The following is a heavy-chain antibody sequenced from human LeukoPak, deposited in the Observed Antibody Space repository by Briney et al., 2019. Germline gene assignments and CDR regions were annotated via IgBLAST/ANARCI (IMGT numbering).Heavy chain of an antibody. CDR1: GFTFSTYD. CDR3: AKDGDYGDYNFFDY. V-gene: IGHV3-23*01. D-gene: IGHD4-17*01. J-gene: IGHJ4*02. CDR2: VRVNGRST. Sequence: PGGSLRLSCTASGFTFSTYDMSWVRQAPGKGLEWVSTVRVNGRSTYYADSVKGRFTISRDNSKNTLYLQMNSLRAEDTAVYYCAKDGDYGDYNFFDYWGQGTLVTVSS.